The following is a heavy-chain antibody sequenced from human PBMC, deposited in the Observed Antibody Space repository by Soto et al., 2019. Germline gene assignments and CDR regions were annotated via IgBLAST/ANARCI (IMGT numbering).Heavy chain of an antibody. D-gene: IGHD3-22*01. CDR2: VYYSGTT. J-gene: IGHJ2*01. CDR3: ARMSYYYDKWYFDL. Sequence: QLQESGPGLVKPSQTLSLTCTVSGGSINNNDYYWNWIRQTPGKGLEWIGYVYYSGTTYYIPSLKSRLSMSVDTSRNQFSLKLSAVTAADTAIYFCARMSYYYDKWYFDLWGRGTLVAVSS. CDR1: GGSINNNDYY. V-gene: IGHV4-30-4*01.